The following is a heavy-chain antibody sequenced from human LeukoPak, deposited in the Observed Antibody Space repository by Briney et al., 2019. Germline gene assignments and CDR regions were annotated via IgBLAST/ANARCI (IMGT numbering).Heavy chain of an antibody. CDR2: IHYRGST. Sequence: PSETLSLTCTVSGGSLSMYYWSWIRQPPGEGLEWVGFIHYRGSTTYNPSLRSRSSISEDTPRSHSSLNLSSVSAADTAVYYCARVVVGGSGSYYMTIDYWGQGTLVTASS. D-gene: IGHD3-10*01. CDR3: ARVVVGGSGSYYMTIDY. CDR1: GGSLSMYY. V-gene: IGHV4-59*01. J-gene: IGHJ4*02.